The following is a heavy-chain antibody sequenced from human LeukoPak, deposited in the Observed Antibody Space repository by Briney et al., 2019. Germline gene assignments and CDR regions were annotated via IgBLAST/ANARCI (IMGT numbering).Heavy chain of an antibody. V-gene: IGHV3-30*04. D-gene: IGHD3-10*01. CDR2: ISYDGSNK. CDR3: ARGTYGSGSYCTPYYYYGMDV. CDR1: GFTFSSYA. J-gene: IGHJ6*02. Sequence: GGSLRLSCAASGFTFSSYAMHWVRQAPGKGLEWVAVISYDGSNKYYADSVKGRFTISRDNSKNTLYLQMNSLRAEDTAVYYCARGTYGSGSYCTPYYYYGMDVWGQGTTVTVSS.